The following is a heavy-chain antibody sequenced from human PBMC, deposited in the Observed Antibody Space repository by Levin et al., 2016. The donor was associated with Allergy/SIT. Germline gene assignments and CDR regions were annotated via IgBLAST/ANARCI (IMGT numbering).Heavy chain of an antibody. D-gene: IGHD6-13*01. CDR2: ISAYNGNT. V-gene: IGHV1-18*01. Sequence: ASVKVSCKASGYTFTTYGISWVRQAPGQGLEWMGWISAYNGNTNYAQKLQGRVTMTTDTSTSTAYMELRSLRSDDTAVYYCARGGVRIAAAGTWDYWGQGTLVTVSS. J-gene: IGHJ4*02. CDR3: ARGGVRIAAAGTWDY. CDR1: GYTFTTYG.